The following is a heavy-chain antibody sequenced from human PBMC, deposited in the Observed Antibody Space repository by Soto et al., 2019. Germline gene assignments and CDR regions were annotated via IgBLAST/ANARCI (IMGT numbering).Heavy chain of an antibody. CDR1: EGYSNDHG. CDR3: ARPLPHSFGRSWGGGLAV. Sequence: SVPLCLTCSVAEGYSNDHGWSWIRKPAGKRLEWIGYIYYSGSTNYNPSLKRRVTISLHTSKNQFSLRLTSVTAADTAVYYCARPLPHSFGRSWGGGLAVWGQGTTVTGSS. V-gene: IGHV4-59*11. D-gene: IGHD3-16*01. CDR2: IYYSGST. J-gene: IGHJ6*02.